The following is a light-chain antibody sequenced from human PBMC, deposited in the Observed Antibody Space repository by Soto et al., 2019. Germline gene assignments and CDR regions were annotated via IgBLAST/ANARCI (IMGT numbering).Light chain of an antibody. V-gene: IGKV3-20*01. CDR1: QSVSSSQ. CDR2: GAS. Sequence: DIVLTQSPGTLSLSPGERATLSCRASQSVSSSQLAWYQQRPGQAPRLLVYGASTRATGIADRFSGSGSGTDFTLTISRLEPEDFAAYYCQQYGSSGVTFGPGTKVDIK. CDR3: QQYGSSGVT. J-gene: IGKJ3*01.